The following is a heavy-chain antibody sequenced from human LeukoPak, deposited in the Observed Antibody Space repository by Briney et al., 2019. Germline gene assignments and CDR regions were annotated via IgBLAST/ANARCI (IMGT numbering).Heavy chain of an antibody. J-gene: IGHJ6*02. D-gene: IGHD4-23*01. CDR2: IYYSGST. CDR3: ARGEPSTVRWYYYYGMDV. Sequence: PSETLSLTCTVSGGSISSYYWSWIRQPPGKGLEWIGYIYYSGSTNYNPSLKSRVTISVDTSKNQFSLKLSSVTAADTAVYYCARGEPSTVRWYYYYGMDVWDQGTMVTVSS. CDR1: GGSISSYY. V-gene: IGHV4-59*01.